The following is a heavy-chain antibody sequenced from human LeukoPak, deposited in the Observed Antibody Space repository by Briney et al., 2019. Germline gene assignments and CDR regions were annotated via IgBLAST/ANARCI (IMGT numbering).Heavy chain of an antibody. CDR2: VSGSGSLK. J-gene: IGHJ4*02. CDR1: GFTFTHHA. Sequence: SGGSLRLSCAGSGFTFTHHALSWVRQAPGKGLEWVSTVSGSGSLKFYADSVKGRFTISRDNSENTLYLQMSGLSTEDTALYYCAKDRSTGFYYPDSWGQGTLVTVSS. D-gene: IGHD6-19*01. V-gene: IGHV3-23*01. CDR3: AKDRSTGFYYPDS.